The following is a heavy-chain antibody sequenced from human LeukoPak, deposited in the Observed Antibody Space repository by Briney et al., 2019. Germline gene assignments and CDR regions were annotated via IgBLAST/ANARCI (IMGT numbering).Heavy chain of an antibody. CDR2: INHSGST. D-gene: IGHD4-11*01. J-gene: IGHJ4*02. V-gene: IGHV4-34*01. CDR1: GGSFSGYY. CDR3: ARGPDSNQKAIDY. Sequence: SETLSLTCAVYGGSFSGYYWSWIRQPPGKGLEWIGEINHSGSTNYNPSLKSRVTISVDTSKNQFSLKLSSVTAADTAVYYCARGPDSNQKAIDYWGQGTLVTVSS.